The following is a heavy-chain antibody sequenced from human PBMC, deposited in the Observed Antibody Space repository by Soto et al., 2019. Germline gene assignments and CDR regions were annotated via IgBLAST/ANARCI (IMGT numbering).Heavy chain of an antibody. CDR2: INVGTDDT. J-gene: IGHJ5*02. D-gene: IGHD5-18*01. V-gene: IGHV1-3*01. Sequence: QVQLVQSAAEVKKPGASVKVSCKASGYSFNSYTIHWVRQAPGQRLEWMGWINVGTDDTKYSHSFQGRVAITADTSATTAHMELTSLKYEDTAVYYCARNPSTASYHPWYDAWGQGTPVAGSS. CDR3: ARNPSTASYHPWYDA. CDR1: GYSFNSYT.